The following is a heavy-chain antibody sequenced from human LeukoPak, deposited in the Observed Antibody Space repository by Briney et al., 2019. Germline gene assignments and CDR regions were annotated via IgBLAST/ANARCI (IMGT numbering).Heavy chain of an antibody. V-gene: IGHV1-69*01. D-gene: IGHD3-10*01. CDR3: ANTYYYYGSGSYYQGFDY. CDR1: GGTFSSYA. CDR2: IIPIFGTA. Sequence: ASAKVSCKASGGTFSSYAISWVRQAPGQGLEWMGGIIPIFGTANYAQKFQGRVTITADESTSTAYMELSSLRSEDTAVYYCANTYYYYGSGSYYQGFDYWGQGTLVTVSS. J-gene: IGHJ4*02.